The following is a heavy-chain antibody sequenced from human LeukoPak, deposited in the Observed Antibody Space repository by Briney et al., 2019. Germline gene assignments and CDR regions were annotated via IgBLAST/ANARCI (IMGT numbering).Heavy chain of an antibody. Sequence: GGSLRLSCAASGFTVSSNYMSWVRQAPGKGLEWVSVIYSGGSTYYADSVKGRFTISRDNSKNTLYLQMNSLRAEDTAVYYCATYCSGGSCYSPAFDIWGQGTMVTVSS. CDR1: GFTVSSNY. CDR3: ATYCSGGSCYSPAFDI. J-gene: IGHJ3*02. D-gene: IGHD2-15*01. V-gene: IGHV3-53*01. CDR2: IYSGGST.